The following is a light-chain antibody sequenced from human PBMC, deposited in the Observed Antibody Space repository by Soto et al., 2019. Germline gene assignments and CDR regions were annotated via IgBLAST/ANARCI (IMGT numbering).Light chain of an antibody. CDR1: SSDVGRYNY. CDR2: DVS. J-gene: IGLJ1*01. Sequence: QSALTQPRSVSGSPGQSVTISCTGTSSDVGRYNYVSWYQHHPGKAPTLMIYDVSTRPSGVPDRFSGSKSGTTASLTISGLHAEDEADYYCCSYAGSPYVFGTGTKLTVL. V-gene: IGLV2-11*01. CDR3: CSYAGSPYV.